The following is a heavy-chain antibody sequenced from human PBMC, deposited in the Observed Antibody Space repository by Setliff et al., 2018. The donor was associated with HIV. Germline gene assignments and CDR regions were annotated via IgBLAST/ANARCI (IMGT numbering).Heavy chain of an antibody. CDR1: GFTFSNYE. CDR2: ISSSGTTI. J-gene: IGHJ4*02. D-gene: IGHD3-10*01. V-gene: IGHV3-48*03. CDR3: AKMGYYYGSGSYYNINDY. Sequence: PGGSLRLSCAASGFTFSNYEMNWVRQAPGKGLEWVSYISSSGTTIYYADSVKGRFTISRDNAKNSLYLQMNSLRAEDTAVYYCAKMGYYYGSGSYYNINDYWGQGTLVTVSS.